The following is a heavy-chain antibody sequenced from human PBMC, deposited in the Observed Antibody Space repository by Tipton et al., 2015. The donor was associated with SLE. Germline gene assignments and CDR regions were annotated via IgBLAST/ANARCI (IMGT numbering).Heavy chain of an antibody. V-gene: IGHV4-4*02. CDR2: IYHSGST. CDR3: ARQLGWGDPFAFDY. J-gene: IGHJ4*02. CDR1: GGSISSSNW. D-gene: IGHD2-21*02. Sequence: TLSLTCAVSGGSISSSNWWSWVRQPPGKGLEWIGEIYHSGSTRYNPSLESRVTISLDTSKSHFSLKLGSVTAADTAIYYCARQLGWGDPFAFDYWDQGTLVTVSS.